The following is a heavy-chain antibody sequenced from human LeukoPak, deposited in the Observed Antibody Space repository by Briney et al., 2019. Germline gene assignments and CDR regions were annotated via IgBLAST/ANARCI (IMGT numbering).Heavy chain of an antibody. D-gene: IGHD6-13*01. CDR2: IHSGGIT. Sequence: PGGSLRLSCAASGFTVSNIYMSWVRQAPGTGLEWVSIIHSGGITQYADSVKGRFTISRDNSKNTLYLQMSSLRAEDTAVYYCVRDRGIASTGGYGMDVWGQGTTVTVSS. CDR1: GFTVSNIY. J-gene: IGHJ6*02. CDR3: VRDRGIASTGGYGMDV. V-gene: IGHV3-53*01.